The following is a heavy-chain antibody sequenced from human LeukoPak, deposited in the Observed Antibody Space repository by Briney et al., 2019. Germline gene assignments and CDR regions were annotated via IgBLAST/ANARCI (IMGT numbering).Heavy chain of an antibody. Sequence: ASVKVSCKASGYTFTDYFMLWVRQAPGQGLEWMGWINPNSGATNYAQKFQGRVTMTRDTSISTAYMELSRLRSDDTAVYYCARDKVATIFYYYYYYYMDVWGKGTTVTVSS. V-gene: IGHV1-2*02. CDR1: GYTFTDYF. D-gene: IGHD5-12*01. CDR3: ARDKVATIFYYYYYYYMDV. J-gene: IGHJ6*03. CDR2: INPNSGAT.